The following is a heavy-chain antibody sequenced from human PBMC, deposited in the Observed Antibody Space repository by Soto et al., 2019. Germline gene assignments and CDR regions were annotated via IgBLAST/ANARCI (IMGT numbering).Heavy chain of an antibody. CDR1: AGPFSSYT. Sequence: QVQLVQSGAEVKKPGSSVKVSCKASAGPFSSYTISWVRQAPGQGLEWMGRIIPILGIANYAQKFQGRVTITADKSTSTAYMELSSLRSEDTAVYYCARDSRGYCGYDLDYWGQGTLVTVSS. D-gene: IGHD5-12*01. J-gene: IGHJ4*02. CDR2: IIPILGIA. V-gene: IGHV1-69*08. CDR3: ARDSRGYCGYDLDY.